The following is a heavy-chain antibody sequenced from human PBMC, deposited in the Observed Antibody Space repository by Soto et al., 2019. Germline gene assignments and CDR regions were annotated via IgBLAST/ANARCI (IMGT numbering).Heavy chain of an antibody. D-gene: IGHD3-16*01. V-gene: IGHV1-8*01. CDR1: GYSFTNND. Sequence: ASVKVSCKASGYSFTNNDVSWVRQATGQGLEWMGWMNPGSGDTGYAQKFQGRVTMTRDISIATAYMELSSLRSDDTAIYYCARMETFGSLNCFAPWGQGTPVSVSS. J-gene: IGHJ5*02. CDR3: ARMETFGSLNCFAP. CDR2: MNPGSGDT.